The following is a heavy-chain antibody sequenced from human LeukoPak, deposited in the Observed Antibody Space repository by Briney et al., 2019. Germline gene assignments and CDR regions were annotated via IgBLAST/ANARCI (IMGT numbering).Heavy chain of an antibody. V-gene: IGHV3-20*04. Sequence: GGSLRLSCEASGFTFDDYGMSWVRQPPGKGLEWVSGISRDGGSTDYADSVKGRFTISRDNAKNSHFLQMNSLRVEDTAFYYCARGFRNGPFDCWGQGILVTVSS. CDR1: GFTFDDYG. CDR2: ISRDGGST. D-gene: IGHD2-8*01. CDR3: ARGFRNGPFDC. J-gene: IGHJ4*02.